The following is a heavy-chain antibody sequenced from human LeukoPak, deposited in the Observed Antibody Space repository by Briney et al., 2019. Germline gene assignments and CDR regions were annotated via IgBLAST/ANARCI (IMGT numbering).Heavy chain of an antibody. CDR3: ASRRVTGPYYGMDV. D-gene: IGHD3-9*01. V-gene: IGHV4-38-2*01. CDR1: GFTFSGYA. J-gene: IGHJ6*02. CDR2: IYYGGTT. Sequence: GSLRLSCAASGFTFSGYAMNWVRQAPGKGLEWIGSIYYGGTTYYNPSLKSRVTISVDTSKNQFSLKLTSVTAADTAVYYCASRRVTGPYYGMDVWGQGTTVTVSS.